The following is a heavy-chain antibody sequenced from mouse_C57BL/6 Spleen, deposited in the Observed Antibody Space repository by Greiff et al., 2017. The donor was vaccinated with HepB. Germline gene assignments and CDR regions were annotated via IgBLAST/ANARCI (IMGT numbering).Heavy chain of an antibody. J-gene: IGHJ4*01. CDR3: AANYYYGSREDY. CDR1: GYTFTSYW. V-gene: IGHV1-50*01. Sequence: QVQLQQPGAELVKPGASVKLSCKASGYTFTSYWMQWVKQRPGQGLEWIGEIDPSDSYTNYNQKFKGKATLTVDTSSSTAYMQLSSLTSEDSAVYYCAANYYYGSREDYWGQGTSVTVSS. CDR2: IDPSDSYT. D-gene: IGHD1-1*01.